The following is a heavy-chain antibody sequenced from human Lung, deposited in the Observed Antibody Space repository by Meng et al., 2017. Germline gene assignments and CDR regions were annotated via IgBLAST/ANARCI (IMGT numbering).Heavy chain of an antibody. CDR2: IYHSGGT. CDR1: GGSISSSNW. V-gene: IGHV4-4*02. J-gene: IGHJ4*02. D-gene: IGHD2-2*01. CDR3: ARGLGEAVVPRTMFDY. Sequence: QRQRQESGQGLVMPSGTLSLTCGVSGGSISSSNWWSWVRQPPGKGLEWIGEIYHSGGTKYNPSLKSRVTISVDKSKNQFSLKLSSVTAADTAVYYCARGLGEAVVPRTMFDYWGQGTLVTVSS.